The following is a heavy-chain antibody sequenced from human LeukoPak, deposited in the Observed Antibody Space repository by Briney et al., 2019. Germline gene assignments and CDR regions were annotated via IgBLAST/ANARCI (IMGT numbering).Heavy chain of an antibody. D-gene: IGHD3-10*01. J-gene: IGHJ5*02. CDR1: GGSISSYY. V-gene: IGHV4-59*01. CDR2: IYYSGST. Sequence: PSETLSLTCTVSGGSISSYYWSWIRQPPGKGLEWIGYIYYSGSTNYNPSLKSRVTISVDTSKNQFSLKLSSVTAADTAVYYCARGLWFGEAHNWFDPWGQGTLVTVSS. CDR3: ARGLWFGEAHNWFDP.